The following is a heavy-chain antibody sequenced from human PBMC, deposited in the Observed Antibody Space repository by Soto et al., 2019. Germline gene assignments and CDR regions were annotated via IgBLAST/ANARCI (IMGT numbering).Heavy chain of an antibody. J-gene: IGHJ4*02. V-gene: IGHV3-30-3*01. CDR2: ISYDGSNK. CDR3: ARSEWEVPRFDY. Sequence: QVQLVESGGGVVQPGRSLRLSCAASGFTFSSYAMHWVRQAPGKGLEWVAVISYDGSNKYYADSVKGRFTISRDNSKNTRYLQMNSLRAEDTAVYYCARSEWEVPRFDYWGQGTLVTVSS. CDR1: GFTFSSYA. D-gene: IGHD1-26*01.